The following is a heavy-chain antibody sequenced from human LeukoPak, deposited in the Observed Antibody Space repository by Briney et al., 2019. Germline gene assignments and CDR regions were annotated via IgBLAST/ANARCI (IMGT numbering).Heavy chain of an antibody. V-gene: IGHV1-2*02. D-gene: IGHD3-9*01. Sequence: ASVKVSCKASGYTFTGYYMHWVRQAPGQGLEWIGWINPNSGGTNYAQKFQGRVTMTRDTSISTAYMELSRLRSDDTAVYYCARERQYYDILTGYFNWFDPWGQGTLVTVSS. CDR1: GYTFTGYY. CDR3: ARERQYYDILTGYFNWFDP. J-gene: IGHJ5*02. CDR2: INPNSGGT.